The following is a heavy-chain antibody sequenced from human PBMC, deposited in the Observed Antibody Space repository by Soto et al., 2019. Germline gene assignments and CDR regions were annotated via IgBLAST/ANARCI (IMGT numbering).Heavy chain of an antibody. Sequence: GASVKVSCKASGGTFSSYAISWVRQAPGQGLEWMGGIIPIFGTANYAQKFQGRVTITADESTSTAYMELSSLRSEDTAVYYCARDLPQRITIFGVVMGYYYYGMDVWGQGTTVTVSS. CDR2: IIPIFGTA. V-gene: IGHV1-69*13. J-gene: IGHJ6*02. D-gene: IGHD3-3*01. CDR1: GGTFSSYA. CDR3: ARDLPQRITIFGVVMGYYYYGMDV.